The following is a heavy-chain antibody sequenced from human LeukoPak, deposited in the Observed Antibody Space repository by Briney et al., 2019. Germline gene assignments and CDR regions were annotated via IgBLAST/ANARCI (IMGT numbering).Heavy chain of an antibody. CDR2: ISSSSSYI. V-gene: IGHV3-21*01. CDR1: GFTFSSYS. D-gene: IGHD6-19*01. J-gene: IGHJ4*02. CDR3: ARALSSGWYRDDYFDY. Sequence: PGRSLRLSCAASGFTFSSYSMNWVRQAPGKGLQWVSSISSSSSYIYYADSVKGRFTISRDNAKNSLYLQMNSLRAEDTAVYYCARALSSGWYRDDYFDYWGQGTLVTVSS.